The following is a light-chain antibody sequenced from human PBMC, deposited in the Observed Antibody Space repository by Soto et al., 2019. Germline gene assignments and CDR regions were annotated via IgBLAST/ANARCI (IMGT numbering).Light chain of an antibody. J-gene: IGLJ1*01. CDR1: SSDVGGYNY. CDR2: DVS. V-gene: IGLV2-11*01. Sequence: QSALTQPRSVSGSPRQSVTISCTGTSSDVGGYNYVSWYQQHPGKAPKVMIYDVSERPSGVPDRFSGSKSGNTASLTISGLQAEDEADYYCCSYAGSPRYVLGTGTKVTVL. CDR3: CSYAGSPRYV.